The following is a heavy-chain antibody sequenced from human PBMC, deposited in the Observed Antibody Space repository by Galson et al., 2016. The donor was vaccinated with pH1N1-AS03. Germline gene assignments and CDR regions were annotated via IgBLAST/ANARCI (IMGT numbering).Heavy chain of an antibody. V-gene: IGHV3-21*01. CDR2: IRNSGSYI. CDR3: ARGNYYDVDLKEYYFDY. J-gene: IGHJ4*02. D-gene: IGHD3-22*01. CDR1: GFTFSSYS. Sequence: SLRLSCAASGFTFSSYSMTWVRQAPGKGLEWVSFIRNSGSYISYGDSVKGRFTVSGANAKNSLYLQMDSLRAEDTAVYYCARGNYYDVDLKEYYFDYWGQGTLVTVSS.